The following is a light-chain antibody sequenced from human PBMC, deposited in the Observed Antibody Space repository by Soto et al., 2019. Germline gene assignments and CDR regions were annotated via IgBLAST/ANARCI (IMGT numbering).Light chain of an antibody. V-gene: IGKV1-5*01. CDR3: QQYNSYLIT. Sequence: DIQMTQSPSTLSASAGDRVTITCRASQSISSWLAWYQQKPGKAPKLLIYDASSLESGVPSRFSGSGSGTEFTLTISSLQPDDFATYYCQQYNSYLITFRQGTRLEIK. J-gene: IGKJ5*01. CDR1: QSISSW. CDR2: DAS.